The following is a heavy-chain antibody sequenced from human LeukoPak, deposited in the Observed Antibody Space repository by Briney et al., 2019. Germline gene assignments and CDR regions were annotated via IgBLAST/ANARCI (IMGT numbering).Heavy chain of an antibody. CDR3: GIAVAYGGNSYMDV. Sequence: GESLKISCRGSGYSFTKYWSGWVRQMPGKGVEWMGIIYPGDSDTRYSTSFQGQVTISADKSISTAYLQWSSLTASDTAMYYCGIAVAYGGNSYMDVWGKGTTVTVSS. CDR2: IYPGDSDT. J-gene: IGHJ6*03. D-gene: IGHD6-19*01. CDR1: GYSFTKYW. V-gene: IGHV5-51*01.